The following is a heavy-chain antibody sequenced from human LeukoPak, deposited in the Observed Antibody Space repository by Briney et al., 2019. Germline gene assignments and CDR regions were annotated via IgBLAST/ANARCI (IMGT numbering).Heavy chain of an antibody. CDR1: GYTFTGYY. V-gene: IGHV1-2*02. CDR3: ARDPMVRGVILDP. Sequence: ASVKVSCKASGYTFTGYYMHWVRQAPGQGLKWMGWINPNSGGTNYAQKFQGRVTMTRDTSISTAYMELSRLRSDDTAVYYCARDPMVRGVILDPWGQGTLVTVSS. CDR2: INPNSGGT. J-gene: IGHJ5*02. D-gene: IGHD3-10*01.